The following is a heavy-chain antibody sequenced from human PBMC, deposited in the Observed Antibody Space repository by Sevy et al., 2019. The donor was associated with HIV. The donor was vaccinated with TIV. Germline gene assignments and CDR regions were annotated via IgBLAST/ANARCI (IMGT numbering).Heavy chain of an antibody. CDR1: GFTFSIYS. CDR3: AREGCTKPHDY. D-gene: IGHD2-8*01. Sequence: GGSLRLSCAASGFTFSIYSMSWVRQAPGKGLEWVSTFSFGCGQINYADSVKGQFTISRDNSKNTLYLQMNSLSAEDTAVYYCAREGCTKPHDYWGQGTLVTVSS. V-gene: IGHV3-23*01. J-gene: IGHJ4*02. CDR2: FSFGCGQI.